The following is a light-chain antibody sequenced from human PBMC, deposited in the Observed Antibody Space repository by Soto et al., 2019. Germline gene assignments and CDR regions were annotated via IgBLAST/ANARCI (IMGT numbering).Light chain of an antibody. CDR3: QQTTSTRT. V-gene: IGKV1-39*01. Sequence: DIQMTQSPSSLSASVGDRVTITCRASQSISTYLNWYQQKPGKVPKLLIYSASSLQSGVPSRFSGGGSGTDFTLTISSLQPEDVATYYCQQTTSTRTFGQGTTVEIK. J-gene: IGKJ1*01. CDR1: QSISTY. CDR2: SAS.